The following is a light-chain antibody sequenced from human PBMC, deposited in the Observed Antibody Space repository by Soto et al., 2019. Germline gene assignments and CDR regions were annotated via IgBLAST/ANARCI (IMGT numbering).Light chain of an antibody. J-gene: IGKJ4*01. Sequence: EIVMTQSPATLSVSPGDTATLSCRASQSVGRAVAWYQHKPGQAPRHLIVAASIRATGVPGRFSGGGSGTEFTLTISSLQSEDFAVYYCQQYRNWPPLTFGGGTTVEIK. CDR2: AAS. CDR1: QSVGRA. CDR3: QQYRNWPPLT. V-gene: IGKV3-15*01.